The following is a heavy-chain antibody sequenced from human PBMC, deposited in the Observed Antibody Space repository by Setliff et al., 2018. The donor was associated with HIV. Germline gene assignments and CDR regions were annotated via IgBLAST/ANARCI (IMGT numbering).Heavy chain of an antibody. V-gene: IGHV1-24*01. CDR1: GYTLTEVS. CDR3: ATDRTQTGISLVRGRITDPARYPLDY. D-gene: IGHD3-10*01. CDR2: FDPQDGKT. J-gene: IGHJ4*02. Sequence: ASVKVSCKISGYTLTEVSMHWVRQAPGKGLEWMGYFDPQDGKTIYAQKFQGRVTMTEDTSTYTAYMELNGLRSEDTAVYYCATDRTQTGISLVRGRITDPARYPLDYWGPGTLVTVSS.